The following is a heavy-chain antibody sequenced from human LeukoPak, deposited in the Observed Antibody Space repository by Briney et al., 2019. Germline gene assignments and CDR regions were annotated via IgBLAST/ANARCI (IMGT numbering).Heavy chain of an antibody. D-gene: IGHD2-15*01. J-gene: IGHJ3*02. CDR3: ARSHLWPSGSFGM. CDR2: INHGGFT. V-gene: IGHV4-34*01. CDR1: GAFLIGYY. Sequence: SETLSLTRAVSGAFLIGYYTSWIRQSPGKGLEWIGEINHGGFTNYNPSLKSRVTISVDTSRNQIALRLSSLTAADTAVYFCARSHLWPSGSFGMWGQGTVVAVSS.